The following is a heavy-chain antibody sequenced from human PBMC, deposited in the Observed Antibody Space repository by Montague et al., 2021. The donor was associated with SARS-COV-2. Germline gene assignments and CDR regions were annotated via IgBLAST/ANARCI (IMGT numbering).Heavy chain of an antibody. Sequence: VKPTQTLKLTCTFSGFSLSTSGMCVSWIRQPPGKALEWLARIEXDYDKYYSTSLKTRLTISKDTSNNQVVLTMTNMDPVDTATYYCARMDAGPTSYDYWGQGTLVTASS. CDR2: IEXDYDK. CDR3: ARMDAGPTSYDY. J-gene: IGHJ4*02. CDR1: GFSLSTSGMC. V-gene: IGHV2-70*11. D-gene: IGHD2-2*01.